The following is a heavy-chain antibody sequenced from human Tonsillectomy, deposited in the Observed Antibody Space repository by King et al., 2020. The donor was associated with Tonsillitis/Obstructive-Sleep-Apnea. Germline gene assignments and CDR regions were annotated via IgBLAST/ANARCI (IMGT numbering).Heavy chain of an antibody. V-gene: IGHV3-49*04. CDR2: IRSKAYGGTI. CDR3: TSAGSTYYDFWNGFSFDP. CDR1: GFTFGDYA. D-gene: IGHD3-3*01. Sequence: VQLVESGGGLVQPGRSLRLSCTASGFTFGDYAMSWVRQAPGKGLEWVGFIRSKAYGGTIEYAASVKGRFTISRDDCKSIVYLQMNSLNTEDTAVYYCTSAGSTYYDFWNGFSFDPWGQGTLVTDSS. J-gene: IGHJ5*02.